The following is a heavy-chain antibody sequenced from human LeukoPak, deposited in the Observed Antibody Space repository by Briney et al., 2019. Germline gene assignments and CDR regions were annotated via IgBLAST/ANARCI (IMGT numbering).Heavy chain of an antibody. J-gene: IGHJ4*02. CDR2: IRSKAYGGTI. D-gene: IGHD1-20*01. Sequence: GGSLGLSCTASGFTFGDYAMSWVRQAPGKGLEWVGFIRSKAYGGTIEYAASVKGRFTISRDDSKSIAYLQMNSLKTEDTAVYYCTRGVTGTTRDYWGQGTLVTVSS. CDR1: GFTFGDYA. V-gene: IGHV3-49*04. CDR3: TRGVTGTTRDY.